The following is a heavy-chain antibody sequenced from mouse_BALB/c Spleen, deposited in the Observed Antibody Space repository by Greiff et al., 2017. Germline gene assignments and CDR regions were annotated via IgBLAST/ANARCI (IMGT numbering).Heavy chain of an antibody. Sequence: VQLQQSGAELAKPGASVKMSCKASGYTFTSYWMHWVKQRPGQGLEWIGYINPSTGYTEYNQKFKDKATLTADKSSSTAYMQLSSLTSEDSAVYYCARDYRYESDYWGQGTTLTVSS. V-gene: IGHV1-7*01. CDR1: GYTFTSYW. D-gene: IGHD2-14*01. CDR3: ARDYRYESDY. J-gene: IGHJ2*01. CDR2: INPSTGYT.